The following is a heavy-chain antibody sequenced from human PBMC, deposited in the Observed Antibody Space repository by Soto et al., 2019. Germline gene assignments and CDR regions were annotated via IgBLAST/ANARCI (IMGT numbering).Heavy chain of an antibody. D-gene: IGHD3-16*02. CDR3: ARLTYYDYVWGSYRPYYFDY. V-gene: IGHV5-51*01. Sequence: GSSLKISCQGSGYSFTSYWIGWVRQMPGKGLEWMGIIYPGDSDTRYSPSFQGQVTISADKSISTAYLQWSSLKASDTAMYYCARLTYYDYVWGSYRPYYFDYWGQGTLVTVSS. CDR1: GYSFTSYW. J-gene: IGHJ4*02. CDR2: IYPGDSDT.